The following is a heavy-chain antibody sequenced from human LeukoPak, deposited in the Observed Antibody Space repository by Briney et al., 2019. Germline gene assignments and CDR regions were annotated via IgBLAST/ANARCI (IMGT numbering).Heavy chain of an antibody. D-gene: IGHD6-19*01. CDR3: ASGRIAVAGRGAYYYYGMDV. J-gene: IGHJ6*02. CDR2: INHSGST. CDR1: GGSFSGYY. Sequence: SETLSLTCAVYGGSFSGYYWGWIRQPPGKGLEWIGEINHSGSTNYNPSLKSRVTISVDTSKNQFSLKLSSVTAADTAVYYCASGRIAVAGRGAYYYYGMDVWGQGTTVTVSS. V-gene: IGHV4-34*01.